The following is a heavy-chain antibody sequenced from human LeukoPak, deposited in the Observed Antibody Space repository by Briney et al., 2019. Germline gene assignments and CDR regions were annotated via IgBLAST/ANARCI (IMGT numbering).Heavy chain of an antibody. J-gene: IGHJ3*02. CDR2: IKQDGSEK. CDR1: GFTFSSYW. V-gene: IGHV3-7*01. Sequence: GGSLRLSCAASGFTFSSYWMSWVRQAPGKGLEWVANIKQDGSEKYHVDSVKGRFTISRDNAKNSLYLQMNSLRAEDTAVYYCARVGYGSGSYLNDAFDIWGQGTMVTVSS. CDR3: ARVGYGSGSYLNDAFDI. D-gene: IGHD3-10*01.